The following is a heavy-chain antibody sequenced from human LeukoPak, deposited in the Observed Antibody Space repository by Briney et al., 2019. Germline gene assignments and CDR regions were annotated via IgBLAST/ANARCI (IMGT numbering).Heavy chain of an antibody. D-gene: IGHD7-27*01. J-gene: IGHJ4*02. Sequence: MXXVRQTPGVGLEWVAIIGNDGRDQHYSESVKGRFTISRDNSKDTLFLQLNSLRPEDTALYLCARDLMWGFDYWGQGTLVTVSS. CDR3: ARDLMWGFDY. CDR2: IGNDGRDQ. V-gene: IGHV3-30*02.